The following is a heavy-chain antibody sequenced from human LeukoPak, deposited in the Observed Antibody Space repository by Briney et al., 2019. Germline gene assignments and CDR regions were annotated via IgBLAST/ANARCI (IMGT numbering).Heavy chain of an antibody. V-gene: IGHV3-23*01. D-gene: IGHD6-6*01. CDR3: GRDRSRSIDY. CDR1: GFTFSSYA. Sequence: PGGSLRLSCAASGFTFSSYAMSWVRQAPGKGLEWVSAISGSGGSTTYADSVKGRFTISRDNAKNTLYLQMNNLRAEDTAVYYCGRDRSRSIDYWGQGTLVTVSS. CDR2: ISGSGGST. J-gene: IGHJ4*02.